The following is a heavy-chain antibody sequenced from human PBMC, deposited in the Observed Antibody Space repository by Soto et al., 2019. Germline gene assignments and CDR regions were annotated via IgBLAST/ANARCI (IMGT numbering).Heavy chain of an antibody. V-gene: IGHV4-39*01. D-gene: IGHD5-18*01. CDR3: ASHRGYSYWFDP. Sequence: SETLSLTCSVSGGSIRRRGYYWSWIRQRPGEGLEWIGFVYYSGSTYYNPSLKSRVTISVDTSKNQFSLKLSSVTAADTAVYCCASHRGYSYWFDPWGQGTLVTVSS. CDR2: VYYSGST. J-gene: IGHJ5*02. CDR1: GGSIRRRGYY.